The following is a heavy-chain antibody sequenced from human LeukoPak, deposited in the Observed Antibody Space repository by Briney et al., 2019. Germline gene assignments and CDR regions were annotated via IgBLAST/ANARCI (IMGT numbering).Heavy chain of an antibody. Sequence: GASVKVSCKASGGTFSSYAISWVRQAPGQGLEWMGGIIPIFGTANYAQKFQGRVTITTDESTSTAYMELSSLRSEDTAVYYCARGGSYRQGACRYWGQGTLATVSS. CDR3: ARGGSYRQGACRY. CDR1: GGTFSSYA. J-gene: IGHJ4*02. D-gene: IGHD3-16*02. V-gene: IGHV1-69*05. CDR2: IIPIFGTA.